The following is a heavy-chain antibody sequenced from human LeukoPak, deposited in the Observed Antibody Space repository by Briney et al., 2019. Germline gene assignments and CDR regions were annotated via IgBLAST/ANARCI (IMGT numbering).Heavy chain of an antibody. Sequence: GGSLRLSCAVSGFTFSSYEMNWVRQAPGKGLEWVSGISGSGGGTYYADSVKGRFTISRDNSKNTLYLQMNSLRAEDTAVYYCAKCILTGYYKGYMDVWGKGTTVTISS. J-gene: IGHJ6*03. D-gene: IGHD3-9*01. V-gene: IGHV3-23*01. CDR1: GFTFSSYE. CDR2: ISGSGGGT. CDR3: AKCILTGYYKGYMDV.